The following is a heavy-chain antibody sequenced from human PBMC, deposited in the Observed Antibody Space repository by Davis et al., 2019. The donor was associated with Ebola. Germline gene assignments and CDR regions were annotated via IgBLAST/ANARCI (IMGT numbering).Heavy chain of an antibody. CDR1: GFTFSSYA. CDR2: ISSSSSYI. J-gene: IGHJ4*02. V-gene: IGHV3-21*01. Sequence: GESLKISCAASGFTFSSYAMSWVRQAPGKGLEWVSSISSSSSYIYYADSVKGRFTISGDNAKHSLYLQMNSLRAEDTAVYYCASRAPSRYWGQGTLVTVSS. CDR3: ASRAPSRY.